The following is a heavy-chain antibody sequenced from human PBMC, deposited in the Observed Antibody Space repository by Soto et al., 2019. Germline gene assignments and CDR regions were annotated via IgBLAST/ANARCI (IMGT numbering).Heavy chain of an antibody. CDR3: ATRSPAFDY. V-gene: IGHV1-18*01. CDR1: GYAFKNYG. Sequence: ASVKVSWTASGYAFKNYGISCVRQAPGQGLEWMGWITTDKGKTTYALKFQGRVTMTTDTSTSTAYMELRSLRSDDKAMYYCATRSPAFDYWGQGTLVTVSS. J-gene: IGHJ4*02. CDR2: ITTDKGKT.